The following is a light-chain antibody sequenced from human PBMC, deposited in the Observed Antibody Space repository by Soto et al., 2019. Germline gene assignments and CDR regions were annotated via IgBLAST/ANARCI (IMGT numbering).Light chain of an antibody. CDR1: QSVGSS. J-gene: IGKJ1*01. V-gene: IGKV3-20*01. Sequence: EIVLTKSPGTLSLSPGERATLSCRASQSVGSSLSWYQQKPGQAPRLLFYGASNRATAIPDRFSGSGFGTDFTLTITRLEPEDFAVYYCQQYGDSPQTVGPGTMVDSK. CDR3: QQYGDSPQT. CDR2: GAS.